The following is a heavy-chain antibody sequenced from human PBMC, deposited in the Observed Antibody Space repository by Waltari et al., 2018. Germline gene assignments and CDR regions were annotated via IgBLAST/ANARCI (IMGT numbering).Heavy chain of an antibody. CDR2: IYYSGST. J-gene: IGHJ4*02. D-gene: IGHD3-22*01. Sequence: QVQLQESGPGLVKPSETLSLTCTVSGGSISSYYWSWIRQPPGKGLEWIGYIYYSGSTNYNPSLKSRVTISVDTSKNQFSLKLSSVTAADTAVYYCARDTYYYDSSGYYDYWGQGTLVTVSS. CDR3: ARDTYYYDSSGYYDY. CDR1: GGSISSYY. V-gene: IGHV4-59*01.